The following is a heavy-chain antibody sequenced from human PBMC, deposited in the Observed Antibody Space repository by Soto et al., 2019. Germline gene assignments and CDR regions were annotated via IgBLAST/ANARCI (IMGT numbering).Heavy chain of an antibody. Sequence: PSETLSLTCTVSGGSISSCYWSWIRQPPGKGLEWIGYIYYSGSTNYNPSLKSRVTISVDTSKNQFSLKLSSVTAADTAVYYCARTYGDYPLYFDYWGQGTLVTVSS. D-gene: IGHD4-17*01. J-gene: IGHJ4*02. V-gene: IGHV4-59*01. CDR3: ARTYGDYPLYFDY. CDR1: GGSISSCY. CDR2: IYYSGST.